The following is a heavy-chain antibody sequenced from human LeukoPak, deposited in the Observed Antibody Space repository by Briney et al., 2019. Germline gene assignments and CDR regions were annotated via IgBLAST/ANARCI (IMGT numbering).Heavy chain of an antibody. Sequence: GRSLRLSCAASGFTFSSYAMSWVRQAPGKGLEWVSAISGSGGSTYYADSVKGRFTISRDNSKNTLYLQMNSLRAEDTAVYYCAKDLRGGVQEWELLPGGRGVRLPDAFDIWGQGTMVTVSS. J-gene: IGHJ3*02. V-gene: IGHV3-23*01. CDR1: GFTFSSYA. CDR3: AKDLRGGVQEWELLPGGRGVRLPDAFDI. D-gene: IGHD1-26*01. CDR2: ISGSGGST.